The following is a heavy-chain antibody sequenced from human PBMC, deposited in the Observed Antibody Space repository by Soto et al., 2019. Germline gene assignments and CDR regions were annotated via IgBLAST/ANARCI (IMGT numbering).Heavy chain of an antibody. J-gene: IGHJ6*02. CDR2: ISYDGSNK. CDR3: AKVDYDFWSGYPDYGYYYGMDV. V-gene: IGHV3-30*18. D-gene: IGHD3-3*01. Sequence: PGGSLRLSCAASGFTFSSYGMHWVRQAPGKGLEWVAVISYDGSNKYYADSVKGRFTISRDNSKNTLYLQMNSLRAEDTAVYYCAKVDYDFWSGYPDYGYYYGMDVWGQGTTVTVSS. CDR1: GFTFSSYG.